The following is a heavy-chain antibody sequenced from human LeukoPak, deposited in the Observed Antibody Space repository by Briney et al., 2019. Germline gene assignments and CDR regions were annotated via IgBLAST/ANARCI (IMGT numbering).Heavy chain of an antibody. Sequence: PGGSLRLSCAASGFTFDDYAMHWVRQAPGKGLEWVSGISWNSGSIGYADSVKGRFTISRDNAKNSLYLQMNSLRAEDTALYYCAKDNSGSYFSPSFDYWGQGTLVTVSS. CDR3: AKDNSGSYFSPSFDY. CDR1: GFTFDDYA. J-gene: IGHJ4*02. V-gene: IGHV3-9*01. D-gene: IGHD1-26*01. CDR2: ISWNSGSI.